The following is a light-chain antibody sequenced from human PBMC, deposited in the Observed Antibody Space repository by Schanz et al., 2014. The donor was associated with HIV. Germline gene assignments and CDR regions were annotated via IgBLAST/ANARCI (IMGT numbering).Light chain of an antibody. Sequence: EIVLTQSPGSLSLSPGGRATLSCGASQSISTHLAWYQQKPGQAPTLLIYGASKRATGIPDRFIGSGSGTDFTLTINRLEPEDFAVYYCQHYGSSFGPGTKVDIK. CDR1: QSISTH. J-gene: IGKJ3*01. CDR3: QHYGSS. CDR2: GAS. V-gene: IGKV3-20*01.